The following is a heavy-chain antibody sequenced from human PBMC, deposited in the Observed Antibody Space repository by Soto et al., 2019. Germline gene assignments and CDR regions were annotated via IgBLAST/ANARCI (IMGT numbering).Heavy chain of an antibody. J-gene: IGHJ4*02. Sequence: PSETLSPTCPLSGGTTISGEYYWSWNPQPPGKGLEWIGYIYYSGSTYYNPSLKSRVTISVDTSKNQFSLKLSSVTAADTAVYYCARGLDILTAPYYFHYWGQGTLVTVSP. D-gene: IGHD3-9*01. CDR3: ARGLDILTAPYYFHY. CDR1: GGTTISGEYY. CDR2: IYYSGST. V-gene: IGHV4-31*03.